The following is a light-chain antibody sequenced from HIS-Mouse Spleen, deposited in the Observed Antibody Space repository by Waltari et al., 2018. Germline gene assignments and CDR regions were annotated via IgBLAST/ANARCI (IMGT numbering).Light chain of an antibody. CDR3: QVWDSSSDHVV. CDR1: NIGSKS. J-gene: IGLJ2*01. CDR2: DAS. V-gene: IGLV3-21*03. Sequence: SYVLTQPPSVSVAPGKTARITCGGNNIGSKSVHWYQPNPGQAPVLVVYDASDRPSGIPERFSGSNSGNTATLTISRVEAGDEADYYCQVWDSSSDHVVFGGGTKLTVL.